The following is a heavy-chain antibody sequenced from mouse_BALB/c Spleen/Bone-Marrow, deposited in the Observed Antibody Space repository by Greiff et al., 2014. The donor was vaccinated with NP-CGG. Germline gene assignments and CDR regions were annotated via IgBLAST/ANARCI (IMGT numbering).Heavy chain of an antibody. CDR1: GFTFSSFG. CDR2: ISSDSSTI. Sequence: EVMLVESGGGLVQPGGSRKLSCAASGFTFSSFGIHWVRQAPEKGLEWVAYISSDSSTIYYADTVKGRFTISRDNPKNTLFLQMTSLRSEDTAMYYCARSNYVGYYAMDYWGQGTSVTASS. J-gene: IGHJ4*01. D-gene: IGHD1-1*01. CDR3: ARSNYVGYYAMDY. V-gene: IGHV5-17*02.